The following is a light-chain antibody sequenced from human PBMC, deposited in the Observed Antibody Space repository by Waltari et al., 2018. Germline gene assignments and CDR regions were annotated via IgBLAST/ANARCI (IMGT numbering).Light chain of an antibody. Sequence: DIQMTQSPSSLSASVGDRVTITCRASQDISSYLNWYQQRPGRATKLLIYAAPTLQRGVPSGFSGSGSGTDFTLTISSLQPEDFATYYGPQTYTTPFTFGPGTRVDVK. CDR1: QDISSY. J-gene: IGKJ3*01. V-gene: IGKV1-39*01. CDR3: PQTYTTPFT. CDR2: AAP.